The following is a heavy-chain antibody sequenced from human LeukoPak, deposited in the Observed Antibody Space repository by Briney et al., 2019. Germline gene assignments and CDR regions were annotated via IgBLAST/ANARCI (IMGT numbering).Heavy chain of an antibody. Sequence: GGSLSFSSAASGFTFSSYAMSWVGQAQGKGRKWVSTISGRGGSTYYADSVKGRFTISRDNSKNTLYLQMNSLRAEDTAVYYCAKDLGRIQTYGMDVWGQGTTVTVSS. CDR3: AKDLGRIQTYGMDV. CDR2: ISGRGGST. J-gene: IGHJ6*02. V-gene: IGHV3-23*01. CDR1: GFTFSSYA.